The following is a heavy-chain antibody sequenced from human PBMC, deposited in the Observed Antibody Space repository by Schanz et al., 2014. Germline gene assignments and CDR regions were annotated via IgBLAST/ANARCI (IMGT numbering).Heavy chain of an antibody. D-gene: IGHD2-8*02. J-gene: IGHJ4*02. CDR2: IWYDGSKK. V-gene: IGHV3-33*03. CDR3: AKDTGYCHGGACYCFEY. Sequence: VQLLESGGGVVQPGRSLRLSCAASGFTFSSYGMHWVRQAPGRGLEWVALIWYDGSKKYYAESVKGRFSISRDNSQNTLYLQMDSLRPEDTAVYFCAKDTGYCHGGACYCFEYWGLGILVTVSS. CDR1: GFTFSSYG.